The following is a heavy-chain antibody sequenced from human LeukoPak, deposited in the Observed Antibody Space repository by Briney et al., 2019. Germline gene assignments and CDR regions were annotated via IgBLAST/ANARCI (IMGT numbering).Heavy chain of an antibody. V-gene: IGHV1-2*02. Sequence: ASVKVSCKASGYTFTGYYMHWVRQAPGQGLEWMGWINPNSGGTNYAQKFQGRVTMTRDTSISTAYMELSRLRSDDTAVYYCARVRIAVAGKYYFDYWGQGTTVTVSS. J-gene: IGHJ4*03. D-gene: IGHD6-19*01. CDR1: GYTFTGYY. CDR2: INPNSGGT. CDR3: ARVRIAVAGKYYFDY.